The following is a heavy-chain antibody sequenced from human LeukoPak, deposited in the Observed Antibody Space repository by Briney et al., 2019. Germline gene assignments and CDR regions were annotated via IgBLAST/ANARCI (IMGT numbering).Heavy chain of an antibody. V-gene: IGHV1-2*06. CDR1: GYTFTGYH. CDR2: INPFSGDT. J-gene: IGHJ4*02. D-gene: IGHD6-13*01. CDR3: ARDQGSLTRSWYTGY. Sequence: ASVKVSCKASGYTFTGYHIHWVRQAPGQGLEWMGRINPFSGDTNFAQKFQGRVTMTRDTSITTAYMDLSSLTPDDTAVYFCARDQGSLTRSWYTGYWGQGTQVTVSS.